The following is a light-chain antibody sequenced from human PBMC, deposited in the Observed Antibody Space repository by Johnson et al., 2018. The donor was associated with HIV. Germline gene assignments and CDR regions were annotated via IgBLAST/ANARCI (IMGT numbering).Light chain of an antibody. J-gene: IGLJ1*01. CDR3: GTWDNSLSAHV. CDR1: SSNIGKNY. V-gene: IGLV1-51*01. Sequence: QSVLTQPPSVSAAPGQKVTISCSGSSSNIGKNYVSWYQLLPGTAPKLLIYDYDKRPSGIPDRFSGSKSGTSATLGITGLPTGDEADYYCGTWDNSLSAHVFGSGTKVTVL. CDR2: DYD.